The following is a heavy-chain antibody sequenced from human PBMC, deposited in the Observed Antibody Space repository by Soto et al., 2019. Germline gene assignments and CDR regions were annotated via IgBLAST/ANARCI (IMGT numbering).Heavy chain of an antibody. V-gene: IGHV3-33*01. J-gene: IGHJ6*02. CDR3: ASCILGGSGSYCYYGMDV. CDR1: GFTFSSYG. D-gene: IGHD3-10*01. Sequence: GFTFSSYGMHWVRQAPGKGLEWVAVIWYDGSNKYYADSVKGRFTISRDNSKNALYLQMNSLRAEDTAVYYCASCILGGSGSYCYYGMDVWGQGTTVTVSS. CDR2: IWYDGSNK.